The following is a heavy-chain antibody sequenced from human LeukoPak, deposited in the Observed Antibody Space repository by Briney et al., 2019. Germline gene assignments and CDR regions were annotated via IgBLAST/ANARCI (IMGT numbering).Heavy chain of an antibody. J-gene: IGHJ3*02. Sequence: ASVKVSCKASGYTFIDYFIHWMRQTPGQGLEWLGWINPSSGVTRYAQKFQDRVTMTRDTAAYMELSSLKSDDTAMYYCVRAVSGTLGGAFDIWGQGTVVTVSS. CDR1: GYTFIDYF. V-gene: IGHV1-2*02. CDR2: INPSSGVT. CDR3: VRAVSGTLGGAFDI. D-gene: IGHD1-7*01.